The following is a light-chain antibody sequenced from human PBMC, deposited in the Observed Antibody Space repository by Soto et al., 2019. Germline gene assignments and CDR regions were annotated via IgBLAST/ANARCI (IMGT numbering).Light chain of an antibody. J-gene: IGLJ3*02. CDR1: SSDIGASNY. CDR3: TSYTSSTTWV. V-gene: IGLV2-14*01. Sequence: QSAPTQPASVSGSPGQSITVSCTGTSSDIGASNYVSWYQQHPGKAPKLIISEVSNRPSGVSNRFSGSKSGSTASLTISGLQAEDEADYYCTSYTSSTTWVFGGGTKVTVL. CDR2: EVS.